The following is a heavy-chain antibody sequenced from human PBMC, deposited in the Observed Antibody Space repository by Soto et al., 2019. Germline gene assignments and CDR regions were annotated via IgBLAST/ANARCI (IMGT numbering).Heavy chain of an antibody. CDR1: VGSFSGDD. Sequence: SETLYRTCAVYVGSFSGDDWSWIRQRPGEGLEWSGEINHSGSTNYNQSLKSRVTISVDTSKTQFSLKLSSVTAADTAVYYCASLPVVPAARNCFDPWGQGTLVTV. D-gene: IGHD2-2*01. J-gene: IGHJ5*02. CDR2: INHSGST. CDR3: ASLPVVPAARNCFDP. V-gene: IGHV4-34*01.